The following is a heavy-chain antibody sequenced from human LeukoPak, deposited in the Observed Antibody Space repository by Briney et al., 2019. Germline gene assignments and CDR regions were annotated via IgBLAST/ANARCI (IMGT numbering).Heavy chain of an antibody. D-gene: IGHD2-15*01. V-gene: IGHV3-64D*06. Sequence: GGSLRLPCSASGFTFSSYAMYWVRQAPGKGLEYISALSSNGGSAYYADSVKGRFTISRDNSKNTLYLQMSSLRAEDTAVYYCVSGYCSGGRCYSRDAWGQGTTVTVSS. J-gene: IGHJ6*03. CDR3: VSGYCSGGRCYSRDA. CDR2: LSSNGGSA. CDR1: GFTFSSYA.